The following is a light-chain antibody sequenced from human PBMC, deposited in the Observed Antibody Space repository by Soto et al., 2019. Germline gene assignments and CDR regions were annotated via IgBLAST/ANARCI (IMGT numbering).Light chain of an antibody. J-gene: IGKJ5*01. CDR3: QQYNNWPPPIT. V-gene: IGKV3-15*01. CDR1: QSVSSN. CDR2: GAS. Sequence: EIVMTQSPGTLSVSPGERATLSCRASQSVSSNLAWYQQKPGQAPRLLIYGASTRATGIPARFSGSGSGTEFTLTISSLQSEDFAVYYCQQYNNWPPPITFGQGTRLESK.